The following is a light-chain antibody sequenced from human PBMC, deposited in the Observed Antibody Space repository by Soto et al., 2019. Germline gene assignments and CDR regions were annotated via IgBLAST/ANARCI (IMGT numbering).Light chain of an antibody. J-gene: IGKJ1*01. CDR1: QSVGSN. CDR2: GAS. CDR3: QQYNNWLRT. V-gene: IGKV3-15*01. Sequence: EIVMTQSPATLSVSPGEGATLSCRASQSVGSNLAWYQQKPGQAPRLLIFGASTRATGIPARLSGSGSGTEFTLNISSLQSEDFAVYYCQQYNNWLRTFGQGTKVDIK.